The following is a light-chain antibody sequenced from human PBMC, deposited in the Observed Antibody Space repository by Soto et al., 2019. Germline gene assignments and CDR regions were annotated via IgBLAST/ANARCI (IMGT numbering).Light chain of an antibody. V-gene: IGKV4-1*01. CDR2: WAS. J-gene: IGKJ5*01. CDR3: QQYYTVPIT. Sequence: DIVMTQSPDSLAVSLGERATINCKSSQSVLYSSNNKNNLAWYQQKPGQPPKLLIYWASTRESGVPVLFSGSGSGTDFTLTISSLQAEDVAVYYCQQYYTVPITFGQGTRLE. CDR1: QSVLYSSNNKNN.